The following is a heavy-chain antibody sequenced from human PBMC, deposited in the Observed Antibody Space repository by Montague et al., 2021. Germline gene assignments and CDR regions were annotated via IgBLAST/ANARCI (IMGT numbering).Heavy chain of an antibody. J-gene: IGHJ4*02. CDR3: ARGRGNSYVSFDS. V-gene: IGHV4-59*13. Sequence: SETLSLTCTVSGGSISSFYWSWIRQPPGKGLELIAYIYYSGSAGGTTNYNPSLKSRVTISVDSSKNQLSLQLTSVTTADTAVYYCARGRGNSYVSFDSWGQGTLIFVSS. D-gene: IGHD5-18*01. CDR1: GGSISSFY. CDR2: IYYSGSAGGTT.